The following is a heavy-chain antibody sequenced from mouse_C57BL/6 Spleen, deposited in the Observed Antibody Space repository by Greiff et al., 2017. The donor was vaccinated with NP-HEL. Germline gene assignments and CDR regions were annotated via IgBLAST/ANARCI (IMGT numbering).Heavy chain of an antibody. J-gene: IGHJ3*01. Sequence: VKLVESGPELVKPGASVKISCKASGYAFSSSWMNWVKQRPGKGLEWIGRIYPGDGDTNYNGKFKGKATLTADKSSSTAYMQLSSLTSEDSAVYFCAREEDYYGPFAYWGQGTLVTVSA. CDR1: GYAFSSSW. CDR3: AREEDYYGPFAY. V-gene: IGHV1-82*01. CDR2: IYPGDGDT. D-gene: IGHD1-1*01.